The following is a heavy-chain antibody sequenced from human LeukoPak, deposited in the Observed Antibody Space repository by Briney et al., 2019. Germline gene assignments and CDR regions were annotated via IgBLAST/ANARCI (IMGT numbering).Heavy chain of an antibody. CDR3: ARLGLWFGEP. D-gene: IGHD3-10*01. CDR1: GGGISSFY. CDR2: IYYTGST. V-gene: IGHV4-59*12. Sequence: PSETLSLTCSVSGGGISSFYWSWIRQPPGKGLEWIGYIYYTGSTNYNPSLKSRVTISVDTSKNQFSLKLSSVTAADTAVYYCARLGLWFGEPWGQGTLVTVSS. J-gene: IGHJ4*02.